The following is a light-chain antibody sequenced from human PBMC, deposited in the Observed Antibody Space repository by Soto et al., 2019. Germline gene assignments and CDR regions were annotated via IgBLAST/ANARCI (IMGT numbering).Light chain of an antibody. J-gene: IGKJ5*01. CDR2: GAS. V-gene: IGKV3-15*01. CDR3: PHYNNWPPVT. CDR1: QSVSSN. Sequence: EIVMTQSPVTLSVSPGERVTLSCRASQSVSSNLAWYQQKSGQAPRLLIYGASTRVTGIPARFSGSGSGTEFTLTISSLQSEDFSIYYCPHYNNWPPVTFGQGTRLEIK.